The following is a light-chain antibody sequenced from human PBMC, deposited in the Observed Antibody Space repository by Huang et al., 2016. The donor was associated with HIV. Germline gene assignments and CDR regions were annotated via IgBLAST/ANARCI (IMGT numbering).Light chain of an antibody. CDR1: QSVSSN. J-gene: IGKJ5*01. Sequence: EIVMTQSPVTLSVSPGERATLSCRASQSVSSNLAWYQQKPGQAPRLLIYGASTRATGIPARFSGSGSGTEFTLTINNLQSEDFAVYFCQQYNNWPPITFGQGTRLEIK. CDR3: QQYNNWPPIT. V-gene: IGKV3-15*01. CDR2: GAS.